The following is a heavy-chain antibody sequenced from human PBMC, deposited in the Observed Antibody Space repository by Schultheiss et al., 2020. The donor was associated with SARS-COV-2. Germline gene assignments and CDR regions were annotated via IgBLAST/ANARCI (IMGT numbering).Heavy chain of an antibody. V-gene: IGHV4-34*01. Sequence: SQTLSLTCAVYGGSFSGYYWIWIRQPPGKGLEWIGEINHSGSTNYNPSLKSRVTISVDTSKNQFSLKLSSVTAADTAVYYCAKDQSIALYYFDYWGQGTLVTVSS. D-gene: IGHD6-6*01. CDR3: AKDQSIALYYFDY. CDR1: GGSFSGYY. CDR2: INHSGST. J-gene: IGHJ4*02.